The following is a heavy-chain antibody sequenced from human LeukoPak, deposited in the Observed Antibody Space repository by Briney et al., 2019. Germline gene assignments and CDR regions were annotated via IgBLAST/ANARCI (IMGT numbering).Heavy chain of an antibody. CDR1: GFTFSSYA. CDR3: AKDYYDSSGYYYVVF. J-gene: IGHJ4*02. D-gene: IGHD3-22*01. CDR2: ISGSGGST. V-gene: IGHV3-23*01. Sequence: GGSLRLSCAASGFTFSSYAMSWVRQAPGEGLEWVSAISGSGGSTYYADSVKGLFTISRDNSKNTLYLQMNSLRAEDTAVYYCAKDYYDSSGYYYVVFWGQGTLVTVSS.